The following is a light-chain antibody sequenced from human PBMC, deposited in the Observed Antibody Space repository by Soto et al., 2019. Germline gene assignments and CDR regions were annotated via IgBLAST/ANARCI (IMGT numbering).Light chain of an antibody. Sequence: QSVLTQPASVSGSPGQSITISCTGTSSDVGAYNYVSWYQQHPSTAPKLMIFEVSERPSGASNRFSGSKSGTTASLTISVLQAEDEADYYCSSYTSSNTLVFGGGTKLTVL. CDR2: EVS. CDR1: SSDVGAYNY. V-gene: IGLV2-14*01. CDR3: SSYTSSNTLV. J-gene: IGLJ2*01.